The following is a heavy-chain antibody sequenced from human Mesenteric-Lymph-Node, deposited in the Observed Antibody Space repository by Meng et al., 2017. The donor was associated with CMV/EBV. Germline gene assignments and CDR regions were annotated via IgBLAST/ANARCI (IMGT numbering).Heavy chain of an antibody. CDR3: AKAGGYDFWSGYRHFDY. V-gene: IGHV3-23*01. Sequence: GGSLRLSCAASGFTFSSYAMSWVRQAPGKGLEWVSAISGSGGRTYYADAVKGRFTISRDNSKNTLYLQMNSLRAEDTAVYYCAKAGGYDFWSGYRHFDYWGQGTLVTVSS. J-gene: IGHJ4*02. CDR1: GFTFSSYA. D-gene: IGHD3-3*01. CDR2: ISGSGGRT.